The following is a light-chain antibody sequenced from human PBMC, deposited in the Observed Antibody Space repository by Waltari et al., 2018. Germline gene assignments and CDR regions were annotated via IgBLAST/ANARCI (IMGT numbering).Light chain of an antibody. V-gene: IGKV1-9*01. Sequence: DIQLTQSPSSLSASVGDRVTITCRASQGISSYLAWYQQRPGNAPKLLIYKASSLQSGVPSRFSGSGSVTEFTLTISSLQPEDFAVYYCQQRYSYPLTFGGGTKVEIK. CDR3: QQRYSYPLT. CDR2: KAS. CDR1: QGISSY. J-gene: IGKJ4*01.